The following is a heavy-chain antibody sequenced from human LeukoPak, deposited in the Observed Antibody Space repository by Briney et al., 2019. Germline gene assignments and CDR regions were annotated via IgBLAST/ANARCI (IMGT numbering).Heavy chain of an antibody. Sequence: GGSLRLSCAASGFTFSSYAMSWVRQAPGKGLEWVSAISGSGGSTYYADSVKGRFTISRDNSKNTLYLQMNSLRAEDTAVYYCAKLKDPYYYDSSGYQMYYFDYWGQGTLVTVSS. CDR2: ISGSGGST. V-gene: IGHV3-23*01. J-gene: IGHJ4*02. D-gene: IGHD3-22*01. CDR1: GFTFSSYA. CDR3: AKLKDPYYYDSSGYQMYYFDY.